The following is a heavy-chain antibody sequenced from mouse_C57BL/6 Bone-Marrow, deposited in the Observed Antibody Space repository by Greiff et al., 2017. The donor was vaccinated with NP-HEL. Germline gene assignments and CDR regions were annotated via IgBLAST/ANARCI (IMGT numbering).Heavy chain of an antibody. V-gene: IGHV1-36*01. J-gene: IGHJ1*03. CDR1: GFTFTDYY. Sequence: VQLKESGPVLVKPGPSVKISCKASGFTFTDYYMHWVKQSHGKSLEWIGLVYPYNGGTSYNQKFKGKATLTVDTSSSTAYMELNSLTSEDSAVDYCARYEGYDGYWYFDVWGTGTTVTVSS. CDR2: VYPYNGGT. D-gene: IGHD2-3*01. CDR3: ARYEGYDGYWYFDV.